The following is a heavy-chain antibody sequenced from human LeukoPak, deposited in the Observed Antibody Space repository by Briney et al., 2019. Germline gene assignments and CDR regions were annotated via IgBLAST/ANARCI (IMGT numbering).Heavy chain of an antibody. CDR3: ARGHHDSSGYYYYYYYMDV. D-gene: IGHD3-22*01. V-gene: IGHV4-4*07. J-gene: IGHJ6*03. CDR1: GGSISNYY. CDR2: VYTTGTT. Sequence: SETLSLTCTVSGGSISNYYWTWIRQPAGKGLEWIGRVYTTGTTNYNPSLKSRVTMSVDTSENQFSLKLSSVTAADTAVYYCARGHHDSSGYYYYYYYMDVWGKGTTVTVSS.